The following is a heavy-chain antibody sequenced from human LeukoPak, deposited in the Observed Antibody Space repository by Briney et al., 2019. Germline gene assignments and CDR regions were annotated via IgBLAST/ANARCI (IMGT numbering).Heavy chain of an antibody. Sequence: GGSLRLSCAASGFTFSSYAMHWVRQAPGKGLEWVAVISYDGSNKYYADSVKGRFTISRDNSKNTLYLQMNSLRAEDTAVYYCARDALNDYGDYPRFDYWGQGTLVTVSS. V-gene: IGHV3-30*04. CDR3: ARDALNDYGDYPRFDY. CDR1: GFTFSSYA. J-gene: IGHJ4*02. D-gene: IGHD4-17*01. CDR2: ISYDGSNK.